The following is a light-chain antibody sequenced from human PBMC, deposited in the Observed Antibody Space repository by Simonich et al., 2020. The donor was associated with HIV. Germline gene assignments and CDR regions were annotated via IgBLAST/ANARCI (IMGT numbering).Light chain of an antibody. Sequence: DIVMTQSPDSLAVSLGERVTINCNSSQSVLYSSNNNNYLAWYQQKPGQPPKLLIYWASTRESGVPDRFSGSGSGTDFTLTISSLQSEDFAVYYCQQYNKWPPWTFGQGTKVEIK. CDR2: WAS. J-gene: IGKJ1*01. CDR3: QQYNKWPPWT. CDR1: QSVLYSSNNNNY. V-gene: IGKV4-1*01.